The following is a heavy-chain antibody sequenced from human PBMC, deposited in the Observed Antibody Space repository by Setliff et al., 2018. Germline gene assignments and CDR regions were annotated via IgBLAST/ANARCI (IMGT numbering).Heavy chain of an antibody. V-gene: IGHV4-39*01. CDR3: ARRATGRPVPEDY. Sequence: SETLSLTCTVSGGSISGSSSFWGWIRQPTGKGMEWIGSVYYSGSTYYNPSLKSRVTISVDTSKNQFSLKLRSVTAADTAVYYCARRATGRPVPEDYWGQGTQVTVSS. CDR2: VYYSGST. CDR1: GGSISGSSSF. D-gene: IGHD6-6*01. J-gene: IGHJ4*02.